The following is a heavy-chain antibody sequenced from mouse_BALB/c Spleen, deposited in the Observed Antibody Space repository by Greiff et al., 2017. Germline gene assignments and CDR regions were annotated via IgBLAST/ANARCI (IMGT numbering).Heavy chain of an antibody. J-gene: IGHJ4*01. Sequence: EVNLVESGGGLVQPGGSLKLSCAASGFTFSSYGMSWVRQTPDKRLELVATINSNCGSTYYPDSVKGRFTISRDNAKNPLYLQMSRLKAEDTARYYCARRTISGTGYAMDYWGQGTSVTVSS. D-gene: IGHD4-1*01. CDR1: GFTFSSYG. CDR2: INSNCGST. V-gene: IGHV5-6-3*01. CDR3: ARRTISGTGYAMDY.